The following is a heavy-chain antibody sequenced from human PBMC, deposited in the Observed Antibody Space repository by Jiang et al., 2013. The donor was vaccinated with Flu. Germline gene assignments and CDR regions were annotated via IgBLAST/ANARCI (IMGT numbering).Heavy chain of an antibody. D-gene: IGHD3-10*02. CDR1: GGSIGSGDFY. CDR2: IYYNGDT. J-gene: IGHJ3*02. CDR3: AAATSITMWAFDM. V-gene: IGHV4-30-4*01. Sequence: QTLSLTCTVSGGSIGSGDFYWSWIRQPPGKGLEWIGLIYYNGDTYYNPPLQSRLNMSIDTSRNQFSLRLSSVTAADTAVYYCAAATSITMWAFDMWGQGTMVTVSS.